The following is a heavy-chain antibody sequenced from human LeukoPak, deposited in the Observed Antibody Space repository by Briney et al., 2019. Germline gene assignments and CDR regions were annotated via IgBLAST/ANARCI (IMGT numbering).Heavy chain of an antibody. CDR1: GFTFSSYW. V-gene: IGHV3-7*01. J-gene: IGHJ4*02. D-gene: IGHD6-25*01. CDR2: INEVGGEK. CDR3: ARASRLLDY. Sequence: GSLRLSCAASGFTFSSYWMSWVRQAPGKGLEWVANINEVGGEKNYADSVKGRFTISRDNAYNSLYLQMNSLRAEDTAVYYCARASRLLDYWGQGTLVTVSS.